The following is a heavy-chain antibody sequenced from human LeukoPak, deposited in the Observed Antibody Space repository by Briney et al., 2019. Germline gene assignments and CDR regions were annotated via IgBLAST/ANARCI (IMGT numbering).Heavy chain of an antibody. V-gene: IGHV1-69*04. J-gene: IGHJ3*02. CDR1: GGTFSSYA. CDR3: ARDKGAIVGATTGAFDI. D-gene: IGHD1-26*01. CDR2: IIPILGIA. Sequence: SVKVSCKASGGTFSSYAISWVRQAPGQGLEWMGRIIPILGIANYAQKFQGRVMITADKSTSTAYMELSSLRSEDTAVYYCARDKGAIVGATTGAFDIWGQGTMVTVSS.